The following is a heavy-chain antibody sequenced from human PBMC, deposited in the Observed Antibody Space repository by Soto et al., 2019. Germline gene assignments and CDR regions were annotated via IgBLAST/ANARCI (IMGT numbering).Heavy chain of an antibody. V-gene: IGHV4-39*01. CDR3: ARQGLYYYDSSGYPYRAFDL. J-gene: IGHJ3*01. D-gene: IGHD3-22*01. CDR2: IYYSGST. Sequence: QLQLQESGPGLVKPSETLSLTCTVSGGSISSSSYYWGWIRQPPGKGLEWIGSIYYSGSTYYNPSLKCRVSLSVDTSKYQFSLKLSSVTAADMALYYCARQGLYYYDSSGYPYRAFDLWCQGTMVTVSS. CDR1: GGSISSSSYY.